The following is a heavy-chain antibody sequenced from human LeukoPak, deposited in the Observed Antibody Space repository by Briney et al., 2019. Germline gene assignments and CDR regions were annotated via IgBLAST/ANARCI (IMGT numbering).Heavy chain of an antibody. D-gene: IGHD2-21*01. V-gene: IGHV1-58*01. CDR3: ARRKIAARWFDP. J-gene: IGHJ5*02. CDR1: GFTFTSSA. Sequence: ASVKVSCKASGFTFTSSAVQWVRQARGQRLEWIGWIVVGSGNTNYAQKFQERVTITRDMSTSTAYMELSSLRSEDTAVYYCARRKIAARWFDPWGQGTLVTVSS. CDR2: IVVGSGNT.